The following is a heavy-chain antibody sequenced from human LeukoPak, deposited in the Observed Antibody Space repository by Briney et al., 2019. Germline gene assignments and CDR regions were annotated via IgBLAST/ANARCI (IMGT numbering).Heavy chain of an antibody. V-gene: IGHV3-30-3*01. D-gene: IGHD3-22*01. CDR2: ISYDGSNK. CDR3: ARDGGDYDSSGYDGYFDY. J-gene: IGHJ4*02. Sequence: SGRSLRLSCAASGFTFSSYAMHWVRQAPGKGLEWVAVISYDGSNKYYADSVKGRFTISRDNSKNTLYLQMNSLRAEDTAVYYCARDGGDYDSSGYDGYFDYWGQGTLVTVSS. CDR1: GFTFSSYA.